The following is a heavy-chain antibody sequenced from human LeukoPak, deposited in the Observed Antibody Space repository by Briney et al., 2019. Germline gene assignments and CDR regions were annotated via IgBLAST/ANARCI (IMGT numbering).Heavy chain of an antibody. CDR3: ARGTSPCGWGGDY. J-gene: IGHJ4*02. Sequence: ASVKVSCKGSGYTFTGYYMHWVRQAPGQGLEWMGWINPNSGGTNYAQKFQGRVTMTRDTSISTAYMELSRLRSDDTAVYYCARGTSPCGWGGDYWGQGTLVTVSS. CDR1: GYTFTGYY. CDR2: INPNSGGT. D-gene: IGHD6-19*01. V-gene: IGHV1-2*02.